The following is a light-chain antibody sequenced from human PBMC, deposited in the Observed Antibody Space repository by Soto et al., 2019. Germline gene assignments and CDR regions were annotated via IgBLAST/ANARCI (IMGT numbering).Light chain of an antibody. CDR2: GTS. CDR3: QQYGTSPWT. Sequence: EIVLPQSPGTLSWIPGERATLSCRASQSVISSYLAWYQQKPGQAPRVLVYGTSTRATGIPDRFSGSGSGRDFTRTISRLEPADFAVYDCQQYGTSPWTFVQGTKVEIK. CDR1: QSVISSY. V-gene: IGKV3-20*01. J-gene: IGKJ1*01.